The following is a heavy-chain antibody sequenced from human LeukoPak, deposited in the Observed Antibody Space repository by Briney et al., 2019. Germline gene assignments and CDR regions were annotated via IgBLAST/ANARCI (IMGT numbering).Heavy chain of an antibody. J-gene: IGHJ3*02. D-gene: IGHD3-16*02. CDR2: INHSGSI. V-gene: IGHV4-34*01. CDR3: ARGRGDYVWGSYRSSGAFDI. Sequence: RSSETLSLTCAVYGGSFSGYYWSWIRQPPGKGLEWIGEINHSGSINYNPSLKSRVTISVDTSKNQFSLKLSSVTAADTAVYYCARGRGDYVWGSYRSSGAFDIWGQGTMVTVSS. CDR1: GGSFSGYY.